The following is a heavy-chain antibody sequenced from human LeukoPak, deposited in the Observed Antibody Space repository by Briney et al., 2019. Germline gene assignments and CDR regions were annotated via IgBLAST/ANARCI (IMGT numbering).Heavy chain of an antibody. CDR2: ISYDGSNK. V-gene: IGHV3-30*18. Sequence: LTGGSRRPSCAPSGFTFSSYGMNWVRKAPGKGLEWVAVISYDGSNKYYADSVKGRFTISRDNSKNTLYLQMNSLRAEDTAVYYCAKDRRPYYFDYWGQGTLVTVSS. J-gene: IGHJ4*02. CDR1: GFTFSSYG. D-gene: IGHD1-1*01. CDR3: AKDRRPYYFDY.